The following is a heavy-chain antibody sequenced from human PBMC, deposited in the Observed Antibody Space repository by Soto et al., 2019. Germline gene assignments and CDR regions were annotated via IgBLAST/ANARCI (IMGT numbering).Heavy chain of an antibody. CDR2: ILSSSGVI. V-gene: IGHV3-48*01. CDR3: ARDVRAPLVATAMPYYMDV. J-gene: IGHJ6*03. CDR1: GFTFGSYS. Sequence: EVQLVESGGGLVQPGGSLRLSCAASGFTFGSYSMNWVRQAPGKGLEWVSFILSSSGVIYYADSVKGRFTISRDNANTSLYLQMNSLRAEDTAVYYCARDVRAPLVATAMPYYMDVWGKGTTVTVSS. D-gene: IGHD2-21*02.